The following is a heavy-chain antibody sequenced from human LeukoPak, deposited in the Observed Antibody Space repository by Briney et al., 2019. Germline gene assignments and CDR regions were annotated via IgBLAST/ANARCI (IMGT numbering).Heavy chain of an antibody. V-gene: IGHV3-30*02. CDR2: IRYDGNNK. J-gene: IGHJ4*02. Sequence: GGSLRLSCAASGFTFSNYGMHWVRQAPGKGLEWVAFIRYDGNNKYYADSVKGRFTISRDNSKTLYLQMNSLRAEDTAVYYCAREPPGIAAGWGQGTLVTVSS. CDR3: AREPPGIAAG. D-gene: IGHD6-13*01. CDR1: GFTFSNYG.